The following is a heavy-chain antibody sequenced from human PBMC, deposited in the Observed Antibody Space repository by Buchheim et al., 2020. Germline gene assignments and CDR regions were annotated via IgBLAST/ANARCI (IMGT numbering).Heavy chain of an antibody. Sequence: EVQLVESGGGLVKPGGSLRLSCAASGFTFSSYSMNWVRQAPGKGLEWVSSISSSSSYIYYADSVKGRFTISRDNAKNSLYLQMNSLRAEDTAVYYCARDLSTILRYYYGMDVWGQGTT. CDR3: ARDLSTILRYYYGMDV. CDR2: ISSSSSYI. D-gene: IGHD5/OR15-5a*01. CDR1: GFTFSSYS. V-gene: IGHV3-21*01. J-gene: IGHJ6*02.